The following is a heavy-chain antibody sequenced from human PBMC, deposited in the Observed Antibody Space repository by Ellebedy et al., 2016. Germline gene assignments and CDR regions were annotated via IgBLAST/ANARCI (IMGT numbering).Heavy chain of an antibody. J-gene: IGHJ5*02. CDR2: ISGDGDTT. D-gene: IGHD4-17*01. V-gene: IGHV3-23*01. CDR1: GFSFRNFF. CDR3: RQGHYADL. Sequence: GESLKISXVASGFSFRNFFMSWVRQAPGGGLGWISTISGDGDTTFPADSVKGRFTISRDNSRNSVYLRMNNLRVEDTAVYYCRQGHYADLWGQGTLVTVSS.